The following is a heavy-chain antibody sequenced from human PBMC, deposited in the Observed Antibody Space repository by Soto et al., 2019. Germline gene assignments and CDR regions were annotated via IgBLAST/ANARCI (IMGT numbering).Heavy chain of an antibody. CDR3: ARVPGP. Sequence: SETLSLTCPVSGGSISGYYWSWIRQPPGKGLEWIGYIYHSGSTYYNPSLKSRVTISVDRSKNQFSLKLSSVTAADTAVYYCARVPGPWGQGTLVTVSS. V-gene: IGHV4-30-2*01. CDR2: IYHSGST. J-gene: IGHJ5*02. CDR1: GGSISGYY.